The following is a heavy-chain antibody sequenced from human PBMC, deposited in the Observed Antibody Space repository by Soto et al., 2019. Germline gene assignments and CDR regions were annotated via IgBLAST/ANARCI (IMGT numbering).Heavy chain of an antibody. CDR2: ISYDGSNK. CDR3: AKDLPSYEPLEGYFDY. CDR1: GFTFSSYG. D-gene: IGHD5-12*01. J-gene: IGHJ4*02. Sequence: PGGSLRLSCAASGFTFSSYGMHWVRQAPGKGLEWVAVISYDGSNKYYADSVKGRFTISRDNSKNTLYLQMNSLRAEDTAVYYCAKDLPSYEPLEGYFDYWGQGTLVTVSS. V-gene: IGHV3-30*18.